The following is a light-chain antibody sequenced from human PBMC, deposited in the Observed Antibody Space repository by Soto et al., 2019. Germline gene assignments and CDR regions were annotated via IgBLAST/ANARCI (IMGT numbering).Light chain of an antibody. J-gene: IGLJ3*02. Sequence: QAVVTQASSAAASPGSSVKLTCTLSSGHGSFIIAWHQVRPGKAPRYLMKLQGNGNYNKGNGVPDRFSGSSSGADRYLTISNLQSEDEAEYYCETWDSHTRVFGGGTKLTVL. CDR2: LQGNGNY. CDR1: SGHGSFI. V-gene: IGLV4-60*03. CDR3: ETWDSHTRV.